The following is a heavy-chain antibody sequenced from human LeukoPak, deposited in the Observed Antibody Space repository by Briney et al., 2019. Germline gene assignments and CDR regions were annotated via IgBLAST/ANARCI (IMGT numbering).Heavy chain of an antibody. CDR2: IRSNSDGGTI. D-gene: IGHD3-22*01. J-gene: IGHJ5*02. CDR1: GFTFSRHG. Sequence: GGSLRLSCAPSGFTFSRHGMHWVRQAPGKGLEWVGRIRSNSDGGTIDYAAPVKGRFTLSRDDSKTTLYLQMNSLQTEDTAVYYCATDFYDSTWGQGTLVTVSS. CDR3: ATDFYDST. V-gene: IGHV3-15*07.